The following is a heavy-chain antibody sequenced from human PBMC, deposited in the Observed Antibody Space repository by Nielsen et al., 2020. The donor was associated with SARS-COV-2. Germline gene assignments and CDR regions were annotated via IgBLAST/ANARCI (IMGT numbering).Heavy chain of an antibody. D-gene: IGHD6-13*01. CDR3: ARKRTAAGDGDAFDI. CDR1: GFTFSSYW. CDR2: IKQDGSEK. V-gene: IGHV3-7*01. Sequence: GGSLRLSCAASGFTFSSYWMSWVRQAPGKGLEWVANIKQDGSEKYYVDSVKGRFTISRDNAKNSLYLQMNSLRAEDTAVYYCARKRTAAGDGDAFDIWGQGTMVTVSS. J-gene: IGHJ3*02.